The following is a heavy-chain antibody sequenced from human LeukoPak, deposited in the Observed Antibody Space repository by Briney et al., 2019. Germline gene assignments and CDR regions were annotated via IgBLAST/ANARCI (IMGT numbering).Heavy chain of an antibody. CDR3: ARDQRLQAIIASAGLDY. D-gene: IGHD2-2*02. CDR1: GFTFRDYY. Sequence: GGSLRLSCAASGFTFRDYYMACIRQAPGKGLEWVSYISRTGSPKYHADSVKRRYTISRDNAKNSRYLQMNSLRAEDTAVYYCARDQRLQAIIASAGLDYWGRGTLVTVSS. V-gene: IGHV3-11*04. J-gene: IGHJ4*02. CDR2: ISRTGSPK.